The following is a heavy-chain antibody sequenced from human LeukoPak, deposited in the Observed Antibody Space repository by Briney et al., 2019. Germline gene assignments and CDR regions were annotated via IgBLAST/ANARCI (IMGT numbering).Heavy chain of an antibody. CDR2: ISSSSSYI. D-gene: IGHD2-21*01. J-gene: IGHJ6*03. CDR3: ARDEGPYCGGDCYEYYYYMDV. V-gene: IGHV3-21*01. Sequence: GGSLRLSCAAASGFTFIYFGMHWVRQAPGKGLEWVSSISSSSSYIYYADSVKGRFTISRDNAKNSLYLQMNSLRAEDTAVYYCARDEGPYCGGDCYEYYYYMDVWGKGTTVTVSS. CDR1: GFTFIYFG.